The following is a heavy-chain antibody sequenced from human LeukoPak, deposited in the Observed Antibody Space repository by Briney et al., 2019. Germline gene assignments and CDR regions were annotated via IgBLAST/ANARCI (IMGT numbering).Heavy chain of an antibody. D-gene: IGHD3-10*01. CDR2: ISSSGTTV. J-gene: IGHJ4*02. CDR3: AGGFGSYSPDY. V-gene: IGHV3-48*03. CDR1: GFTFSTFE. Sequence: QPGGSLGLSCAASGFTFSTFELNWVRQAPGKGLEWVSYISSSGTTVYYADSVKGRFTISRDNARSALYLQMNGLRAEDTAVYYCAGGFGSYSPDYWGQGTLVTVSS.